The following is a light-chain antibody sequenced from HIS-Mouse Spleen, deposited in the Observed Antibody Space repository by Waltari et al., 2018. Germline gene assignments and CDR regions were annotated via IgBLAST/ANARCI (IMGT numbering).Light chain of an antibody. J-gene: IGLJ3*02. CDR3: QSADSSGTGWV. CDR2: KDS. V-gene: IGLV3-25*03. CDR1: ALPKQY. Sequence: SYELTQPPSVSVSPGQTARITCSGDALPKQYAYWYQQKPGQAPVLVIYKDSERPVGVPGRFYGSRSGITVTLTISGVQAEDEADYYCQSADSSGTGWVFGGGTKLTVL.